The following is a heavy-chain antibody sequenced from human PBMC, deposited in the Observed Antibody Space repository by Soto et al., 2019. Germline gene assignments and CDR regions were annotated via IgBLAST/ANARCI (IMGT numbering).Heavy chain of an antibody. J-gene: IGHJ5*02. V-gene: IGHV5-51*01. D-gene: IGHD6-13*01. CDR1: GSSFTTYC. Sequence: GESLQISCNGSGSSFTTYCIGWVLQMPGKGLDWMGIIYPGDSNSRYSPSFQGQVTISADKSISTAYLQWSSLKASDTAMYYCAREIYSSSWLNWSDPWGQGTLVTVSS. CDR3: AREIYSSSWLNWSDP. CDR2: IYPGDSNS.